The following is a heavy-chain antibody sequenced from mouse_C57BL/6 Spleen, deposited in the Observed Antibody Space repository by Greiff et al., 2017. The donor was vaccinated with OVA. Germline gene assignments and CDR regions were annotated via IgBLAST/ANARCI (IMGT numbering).Heavy chain of an antibody. Sequence: QVQLKQSGPGLVQPSQSLSITCTVSGFSLTSYGVHWVRQSPGKGLEWLGVIWSGGSTDYNAAFISRLSISKDNSKSQVFFKMNSLQADDTAIYYCARNSITTVVATGYFDVWGTGTTVTVSS. J-gene: IGHJ1*03. V-gene: IGHV2-2*01. CDR1: GFSLTSYG. D-gene: IGHD1-1*01. CDR3: ARNSITTVVATGYFDV. CDR2: IWSGGST.